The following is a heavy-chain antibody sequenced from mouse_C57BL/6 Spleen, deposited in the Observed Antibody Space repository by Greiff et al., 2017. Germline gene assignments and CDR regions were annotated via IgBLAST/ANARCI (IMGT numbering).Heavy chain of an antibody. CDR3: ARSGWDYFDY. Sequence: QVQLQQSGAELVKPGASVKISCKASGYAFSRYWMNWVKQRPGKGLEWIGQIYPGDGDTNYNGKFKGKATLTADKSSSTAYMQLSSLTSEDSAVYFCARSGWDYFDYWGQGTTLTVSS. CDR1: GYAFSRYW. D-gene: IGHD3-2*02. J-gene: IGHJ2*01. CDR2: IYPGDGDT. V-gene: IGHV1-80*01.